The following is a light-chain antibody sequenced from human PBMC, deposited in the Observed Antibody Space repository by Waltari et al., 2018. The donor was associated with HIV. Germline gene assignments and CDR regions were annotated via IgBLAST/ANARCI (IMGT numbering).Light chain of an antibody. CDR2: SNN. CDR3: AAWDDSLNAGV. Sequence: QSVLTQPPSASGTPGQRVTISCSGSSSNIGSNTVNWSQQPPGTAPKLLIYSNNQRPSGVPDRFSGSKSGTSASLAISGLQSEDEGDYYCAAWDDSLNAGVFGGGTKLTVL. V-gene: IGLV1-44*01. CDR1: SSNIGSNT. J-gene: IGLJ2*01.